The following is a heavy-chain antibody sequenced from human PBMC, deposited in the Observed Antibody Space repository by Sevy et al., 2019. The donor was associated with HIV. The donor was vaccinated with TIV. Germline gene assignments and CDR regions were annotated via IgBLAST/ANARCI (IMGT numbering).Heavy chain of an antibody. V-gene: IGHV3-7*01. J-gene: IGHJ4*01. CDR1: GFTFSSYW. D-gene: IGHD3-22*01. Sequence: GGSLRLSCAASGFTFSSYWMSWVRQAPGKGLEWVANINENSSKKNYVDSVRGRFTISRDNAKNSVYLEMNSLRGEDTAVYYSARRGFHEYWGHGTLVTVSS. CDR3: ARRGFHEY. CDR2: INENSSKK.